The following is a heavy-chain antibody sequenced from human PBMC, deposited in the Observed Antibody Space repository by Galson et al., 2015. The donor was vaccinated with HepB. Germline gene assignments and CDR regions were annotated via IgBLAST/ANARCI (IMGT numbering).Heavy chain of an antibody. D-gene: IGHD2-2*01. CDR3: ARLPAANIYYYYYMDV. CDR1: GFTFSDYY. CDR2: ISTTSSYT. Sequence: SLRLSCAASGFTFSDYYMSWIRQAPGKWLEWVSFISTTSSYTNYADSVKGRFTISRDNAKNSLYLQMNSLRAEDTALYYCARLPAANIYYYYYMDVWGKGTTVTVSS. V-gene: IGHV3-11*06. J-gene: IGHJ6*03.